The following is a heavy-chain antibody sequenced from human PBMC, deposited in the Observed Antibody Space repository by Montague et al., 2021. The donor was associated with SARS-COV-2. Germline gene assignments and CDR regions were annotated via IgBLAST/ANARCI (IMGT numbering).Heavy chain of an antibody. CDR2: IFHTGDS. V-gene: IGHV4-39*01. CDR1: CGTIITSSLYWY. J-gene: IGHJ4*02. D-gene: IGHD5/OR15-5a*01. CDR3: ARHVSNLRAAVDYFDY. Sequence: SETLSLTCLISCGTIITSSLYWYWTWLRQPPGLGLEWIMYIFHTGDSYYTPSLHARVTISIDTYRNHFSLSLTSVAAPATDVYYCARHVSNLRAAVDYFDYGGQGTPVTVSS.